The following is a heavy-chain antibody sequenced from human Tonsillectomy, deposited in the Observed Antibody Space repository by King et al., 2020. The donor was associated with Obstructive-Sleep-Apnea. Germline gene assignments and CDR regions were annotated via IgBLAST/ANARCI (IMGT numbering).Heavy chain of an antibody. Sequence: VQLVESGGGVVQPGRSLRLSCAASGFTFSSCGMHWVRQAPGKGLEWVAVISYDGSNKYYADSVKGRFTISRDNSKNTLYLQMNSLRAEDTAVYYCAKCPDTVLLVRYYYGVDVWGQGTTVTVSS. CDR2: ISYDGSNK. J-gene: IGHJ6*02. CDR3: AKCPDTVLLVRYYYGVDV. D-gene: IGHD4-11*01. CDR1: GFTFSSCG. V-gene: IGHV3-30*18.